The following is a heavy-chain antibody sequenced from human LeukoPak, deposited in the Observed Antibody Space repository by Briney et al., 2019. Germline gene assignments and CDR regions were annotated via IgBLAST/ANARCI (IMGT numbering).Heavy chain of an antibody. CDR3: ARSYYSDSSGYRLFDY. D-gene: IGHD3-22*01. Sequence: PSETLSLTCTVSGGSISSYYWSWIRQPPGKGLEWIGYIYYSGSTNYNPSLKSRVTISVDTSKNQFSLKLSSVTAADTAVYYCARSYYSDSSGYRLFDYWGQGTLVTVSS. CDR1: GGSISSYY. J-gene: IGHJ4*02. CDR2: IYYSGST. V-gene: IGHV4-59*12.